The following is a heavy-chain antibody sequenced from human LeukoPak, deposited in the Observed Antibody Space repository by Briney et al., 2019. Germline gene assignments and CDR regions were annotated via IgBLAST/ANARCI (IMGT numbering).Heavy chain of an antibody. Sequence: ASVKVSCKASGYTFTAYYMHWVRQAPGQGLEWMGWINPNTGATSYAQKSQDRVTMTRDTSISTAYMDFSRLTSDDTAVYYCARALLTALVKTSGGDIWGQGTMVTVSS. V-gene: IGHV1-2*02. CDR3: ARALLTALVKTSGGDI. CDR2: INPNTGAT. CDR1: GYTFTAYY. D-gene: IGHD5-18*01. J-gene: IGHJ3*02.